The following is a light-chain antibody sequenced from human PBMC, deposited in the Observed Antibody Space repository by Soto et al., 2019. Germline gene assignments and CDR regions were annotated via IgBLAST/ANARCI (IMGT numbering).Light chain of an antibody. V-gene: IGLV1-40*01. CDR1: SSNIGAGYD. CDR2: GNS. CDR3: QSYDSSLRAVV. Sequence: QPLLTQPPSVSGAPGQRVTISCTGSSSNIGAGYDVHWYQQLPGTAPKLLIYGNSNRPSGVPDRFSGSKSGTSASLAITGLQAEDEADYYCQSYDSSLRAVVFGGGTKLTVL. J-gene: IGLJ2*01.